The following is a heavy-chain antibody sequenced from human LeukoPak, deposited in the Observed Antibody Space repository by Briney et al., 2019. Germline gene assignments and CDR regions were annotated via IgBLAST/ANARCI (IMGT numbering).Heavy chain of an antibody. V-gene: IGHV3-48*03. Sequence: GGSLRLSCAASGFTFSSYEMNWVRQAPGKGLEWVSYISSSGSTIYYADSVKGRFTISRDNAKNSLYLQMNSLRAEDTAVYYCARDLGYCSGGSCYFFWAFDIWGQGTMVTVSS. J-gene: IGHJ3*02. CDR2: ISSSGSTI. CDR1: GFTFSSYE. CDR3: ARDLGYCSGGSCYFFWAFDI. D-gene: IGHD2-15*01.